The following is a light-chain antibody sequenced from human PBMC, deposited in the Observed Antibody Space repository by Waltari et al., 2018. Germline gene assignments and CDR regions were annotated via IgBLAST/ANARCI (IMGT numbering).Light chain of an antibody. J-gene: IGKJ5*01. V-gene: IGKV3-11*01. Sequence: EIVLTQSPATLSLSPGDRATLSCRASQSVSSYLAWYQQKPGQAPRLLIYDASNRATGIPARFSGSGSVTDFTLTISSLEPEDFAVYYCQQRSNWPPSITFGQGTRLEIK. CDR3: QQRSNWPPSIT. CDR2: DAS. CDR1: QSVSSY.